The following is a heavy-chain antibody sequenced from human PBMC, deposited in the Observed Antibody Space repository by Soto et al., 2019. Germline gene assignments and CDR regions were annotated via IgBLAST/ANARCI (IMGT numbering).Heavy chain of an antibody. J-gene: IGHJ6*04. D-gene: IGHD3-10*01. CDR1: GGTFSSYA. Sequence: QVQLVQSGAEVKKPGSSVKVSCKASGGTFSSYAISWVRQAPVQGLEWMGGIIPIFGTANYAQKFQVRFTIPADESTSTAYMELRSLRSEDTAVYYCATLRYGSGPNGMDVLGKGTTVTVSS. CDR2: IIPIFGTA. CDR3: ATLRYGSGPNGMDV. V-gene: IGHV1-69*12.